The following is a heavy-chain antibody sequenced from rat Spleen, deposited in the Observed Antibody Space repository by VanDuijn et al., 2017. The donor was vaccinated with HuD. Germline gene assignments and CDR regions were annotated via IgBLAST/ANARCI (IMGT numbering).Heavy chain of an antibody. V-gene: IGHV5-27*01. CDR1: GFTFSDYN. Sequence: EVQLVESGGGLVQPGNSLKLSCAASGFTFSDYNMAWVRQAPTKGLEWVAYISTGGDNTYYRDSVKGRFTISRDNAKSTLYLQLDSLRSEDTATYYCTTGWLFSYWGQGTLVTVSS. D-gene: IGHD1-12*03. CDR2: ISTGGDNT. CDR3: TTGWLFSY. J-gene: IGHJ3*01.